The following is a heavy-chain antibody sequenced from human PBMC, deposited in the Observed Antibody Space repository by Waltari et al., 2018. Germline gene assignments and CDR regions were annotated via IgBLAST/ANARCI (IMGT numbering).Heavy chain of an antibody. D-gene: IGHD4-17*01. CDR1: GGSVSSKYK. Sequence: QLQPQESGPGLVKPSESLSPTCTVSGGSVSSKYKWGGILQTPGKGLDWIGNMQDRGSTFYNPSLKSRVTISLDTSKNQFSLRLSSVGAADTAVYFCGRIAFGDEGGYFQHWGQGTLVTVSS. V-gene: IGHV4-39*01. CDR2: MQDRGST. CDR3: GRIAFGDEGGYFQH. J-gene: IGHJ1*01.